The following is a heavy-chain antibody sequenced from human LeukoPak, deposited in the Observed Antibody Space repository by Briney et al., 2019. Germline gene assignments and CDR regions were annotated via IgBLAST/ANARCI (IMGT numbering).Heavy chain of an antibody. J-gene: IGHJ4*02. CDR1: GYTFTGYY. CDR3: ASDIAAAVTYYCVY. D-gene: IGHD6-13*01. CDR2: INANSGSP. V-gene: IGHV1-2*02. Sequence: GASVKVSCKASGYTFTGYYMHWVRQAPGQGLEWMGWINANSGSPKYAQKFQGRVTMTRDTSISTAYMDLSRLRSDDTAVYYCASDIAAAVTYYCVYWGQGTLVTVS.